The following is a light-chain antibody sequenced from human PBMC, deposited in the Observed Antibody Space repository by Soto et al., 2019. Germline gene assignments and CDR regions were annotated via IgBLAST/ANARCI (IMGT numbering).Light chain of an antibody. CDR3: QQYNNWPPYT. CDR1: QSVSRN. J-gene: IGKJ2*01. CDR2: GAP. V-gene: IGKV3-15*01. Sequence: EIVMTQSPATLPVSPGERATLSCRASQSVSRNLAWYQQKPGQAPRLLIYGAPTRATGIPARFSGSGSGTEFTLTISSLQSEDFADYYCQQYNNWPPYTFGQGTKLEIK.